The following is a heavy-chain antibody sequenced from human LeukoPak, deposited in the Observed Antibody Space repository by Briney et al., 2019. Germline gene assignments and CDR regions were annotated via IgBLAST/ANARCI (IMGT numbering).Heavy chain of an antibody. CDR3: AKELMTTVTTALDY. CDR2: ISWNSGSI. J-gene: IGHJ4*02. D-gene: IGHD4-11*01. CDR1: GFTFDDYA. Sequence: GGSLRLSCTAPGFTFDDYAMHWVRQAPGKGLEWVSGISWNSGSIGYADSVKGRFTISRDNAKNSLYLQMNSLRAEDTALYYCAKELMTTVTTALDYWGQGTLVTVSS. V-gene: IGHV3-9*01.